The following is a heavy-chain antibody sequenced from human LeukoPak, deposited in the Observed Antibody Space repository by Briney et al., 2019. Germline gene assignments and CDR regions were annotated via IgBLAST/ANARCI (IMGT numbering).Heavy chain of an antibody. CDR3: ARTRHCSSTSCYRVYYHYGMDV. V-gene: IGHV4-34*01. CDR2: INHSGST. Sequence: SETLSLTCAVYGGSFSGYYWSWIRQPPGKGLEWIGEINHSGSTYYNPSLKSRVTISVDTSKNQFSLKLSSVTAADTAVYYCARTRHCSSTSCYRVYYHYGMDVWGQGTTVTVSS. D-gene: IGHD2-2*02. J-gene: IGHJ6*02. CDR1: GGSFSGYY.